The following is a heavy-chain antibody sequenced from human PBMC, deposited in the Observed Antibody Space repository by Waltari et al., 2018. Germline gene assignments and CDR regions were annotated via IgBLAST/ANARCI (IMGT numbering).Heavy chain of an antibody. CDR2: IYYSGST. Sequence: QLQLQESGPGLVKPSETLSLTCTVSGGSISSSSYYWGWIRQPPGKGLEWIGCIYYSGSTYYNPSLKIPVTISVDTSKNQFSLKLSSVTAADTAVYYCARQTRSSSSNAFDIWGQGTMVTVSS. CDR3: ARQTRSSSSNAFDI. D-gene: IGHD6-6*01. CDR1: GGSISSSSYY. V-gene: IGHV4-39*01. J-gene: IGHJ3*02.